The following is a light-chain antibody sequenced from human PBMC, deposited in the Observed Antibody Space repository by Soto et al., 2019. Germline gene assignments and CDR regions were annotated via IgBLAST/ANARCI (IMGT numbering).Light chain of an antibody. CDR1: QSVSSNN. V-gene: IGKV3-20*01. CDR3: QQYGMSPFT. J-gene: IGKJ3*01. CDR2: GAS. Sequence: EIVLTQSPGTLSLSPGERATLSCRASQSVSSNNLAWYQQRPGQAPRVVIYGASTRATGIPERFSGSGSGTEFTLTISRLEPEDFAVYYCQQYGMSPFTFGPGTKVDIK.